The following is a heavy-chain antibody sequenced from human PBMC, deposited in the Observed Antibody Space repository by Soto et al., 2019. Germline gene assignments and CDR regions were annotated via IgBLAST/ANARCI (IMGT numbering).Heavy chain of an antibody. CDR2: SRNRVQSYST. D-gene: IGHD3-10*01. V-gene: IGHV3-72*01. CDR3: AGVLPSGTNYFTEY. J-gene: IGHJ4*02. CDR1: GFTFSDHY. Sequence: EVQLVESGGGLVQPGGSLRLSCAASGFTFSDHYMDWVRQAPGKGLEWVGRSRNRVQSYSTEYAESVKGRFTISRDDSQNSLYLQMNSLKTEDTAVYYCAGVLPSGTNYFTEYWGQGTLVTVSS.